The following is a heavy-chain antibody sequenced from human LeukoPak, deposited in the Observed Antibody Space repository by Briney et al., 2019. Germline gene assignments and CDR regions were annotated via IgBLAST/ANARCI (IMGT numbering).Heavy chain of an antibody. J-gene: IGHJ4*02. CDR1: GFTFSSHS. D-gene: IGHD5-24*01. Sequence: PGVSLTLSCAASGFTFSSHSMNWVRQAPGNGLEWVSSISSSSSYIYYADSVKGRFTISRDNAKNSLYLQMNSLRAEDTAVYYCARDYKGPDYWGQGTLVTVSS. CDR2: ISSSSSYI. CDR3: ARDYKGPDY. V-gene: IGHV3-21*01.